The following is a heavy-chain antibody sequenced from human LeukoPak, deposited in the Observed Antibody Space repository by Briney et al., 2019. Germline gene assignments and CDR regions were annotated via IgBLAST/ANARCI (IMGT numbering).Heavy chain of an antibody. V-gene: IGHV1-24*01. Sequence: ASVKVSCKVSGYTLTELSFHWVRQAPRKGLEWMGGFDPEDGETIYAQKFQRRVTMTEDTSTDTAYMKLSSMRSEDTAVYYCATAQGVVVPAAIDDAFDIWGQGTMVTVSS. J-gene: IGHJ3*02. CDR1: GYTLTELS. D-gene: IGHD2-2*01. CDR2: FDPEDGET. CDR3: ATAQGVVVPAAIDDAFDI.